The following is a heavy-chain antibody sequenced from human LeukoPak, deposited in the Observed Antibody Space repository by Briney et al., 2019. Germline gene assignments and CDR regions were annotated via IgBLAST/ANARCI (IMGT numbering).Heavy chain of an antibody. V-gene: IGHV3-7*01. CDR2: IKQDGSEK. D-gene: IGHD5-18*01. CDR3: ARDTGGGYSCYDC. Sequence: GGSLRLSCAASGFTFSSYWMTWVRQAPGKGLEWVANIKQDGSEKYYVDSVKGRFTISRDNAKNPLYLQMNSLRAEDTAVYYCARDTGGGYSCYDCWGQGTLVTVSS. J-gene: IGHJ4*02. CDR1: GFTFSSYW.